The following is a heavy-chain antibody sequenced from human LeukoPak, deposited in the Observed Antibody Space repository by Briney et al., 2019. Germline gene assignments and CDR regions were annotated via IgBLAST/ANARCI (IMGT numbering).Heavy chain of an antibody. D-gene: IGHD4-17*01. CDR1: FTGYY. V-gene: IGHV1-2*02. J-gene: IGHJ4*02. CDR2: IHPVTDDT. Sequence: ASVKVSCTFTGYYMQWVRQAPGQGLEWMGWIHPVTDDTNYAQRFQGRVTMTRDTSSRTTYMELSRLTSGDTALYYCARAHLHYGDSIHDLDYWGQGTLVTVSS. CDR3: ARAHLHYGDSIHDLDY.